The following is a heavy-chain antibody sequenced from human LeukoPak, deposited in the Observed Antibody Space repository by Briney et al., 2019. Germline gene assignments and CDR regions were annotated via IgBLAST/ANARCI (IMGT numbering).Heavy chain of an antibody. J-gene: IGHJ5*02. V-gene: IGHV4-30-2*01. Sequence: SETLSLTCAVSGGSISSGGYSWSWIRQPPGKGLEWIGYIYHSGSTYYNPSLKSRVTISVDRSKNQFSLKLSFVTAADTAVYYCARTYCSGGSCYDWSNWFDPWGQGTLVTVSS. CDR3: ARTYCSGGSCYDWSNWFDP. CDR1: GGSISSGGYS. CDR2: IYHSGST. D-gene: IGHD2-15*01.